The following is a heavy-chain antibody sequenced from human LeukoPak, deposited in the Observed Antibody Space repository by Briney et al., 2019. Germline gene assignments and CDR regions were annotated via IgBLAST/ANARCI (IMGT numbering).Heavy chain of an antibody. CDR3: ARGGDGYNSLAVDY. D-gene: IGHD5-24*01. CDR1: GGSISSGGYS. V-gene: IGHV4-30-2*01. CDR2: IYHSGST. Sequence: SETLSLTCAVSGGSISSGGYSWSWIRQPPGKGLEWIEYIYHSGSTYYNPSLKSRVTISVDRSKNQFSLKLSSVTAADTAVYYCARGGDGYNSLAVDYWGQGTLVTVSS. J-gene: IGHJ4*02.